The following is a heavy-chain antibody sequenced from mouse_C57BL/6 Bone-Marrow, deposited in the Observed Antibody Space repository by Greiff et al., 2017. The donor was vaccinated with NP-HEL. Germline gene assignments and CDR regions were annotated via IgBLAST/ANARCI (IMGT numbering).Heavy chain of an antibody. CDR1: GYAFSSSW. D-gene: IGHD2-4*01. V-gene: IGHV1-82*01. CDR3: ALYYDYDDGRLYYAMDY. J-gene: IGHJ4*01. CDR2: IYPGDGDT. Sequence: VQLQQSGPELVKPGASVKISCKASGYAFSSSWMNWVKQRPGKGLEWIGRIYPGDGDTNYNGKFKGKATLTADKSSSTAYMQLSSLTSEDSAVYFCALYYDYDDGRLYYAMDYWGQGTSVTVSS.